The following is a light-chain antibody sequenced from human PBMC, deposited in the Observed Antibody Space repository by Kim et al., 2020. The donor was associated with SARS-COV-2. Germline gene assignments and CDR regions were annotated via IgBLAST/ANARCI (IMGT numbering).Light chain of an antibody. J-gene: IGKJ2*01. CDR2: GAS. V-gene: IGKV3-20*01. CDR3: QQYGSSQGYT. CDR1: QSVSSSY. Sequence: EIVLTQSPGTLSLSPGERATLSCRASQSVSSSYLAWYQQKPGQAPRLPIYGASSRATGIPDRFSGSGSGTDFTLTISRLEPEDFAVYYCQQYGSSQGYTFGQGTKLEIK.